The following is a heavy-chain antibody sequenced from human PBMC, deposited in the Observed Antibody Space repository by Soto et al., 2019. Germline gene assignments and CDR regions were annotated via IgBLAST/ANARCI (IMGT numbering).Heavy chain of an antibody. D-gene: IGHD3-3*01. CDR3: ARGVFDFWSGLDFDY. Sequence: GASVTVSWKASGYTFTSYGISWVRQAPGQGLEWMGWISAYNGNTNYAQKLQGRVTMTTDTSTSTAYMELRSLRSDDTAGYYCARGVFDFWSGLDFDYWGQGTLVTVSS. CDR2: ISAYNGNT. J-gene: IGHJ4*02. CDR1: GYTFTSYG. V-gene: IGHV1-18*04.